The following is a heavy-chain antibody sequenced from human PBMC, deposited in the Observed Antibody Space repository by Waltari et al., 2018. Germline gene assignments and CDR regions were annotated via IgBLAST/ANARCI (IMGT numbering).Heavy chain of an antibody. D-gene: IGHD1-7*01. CDR2: ISWNSDVI. CDR3: AKGAVTGTTWYYFDH. Sequence: EVQLVESGGGLVQPARSLRLSCAASGFTFDAYAMPWVRQAPGKGLGWVSGISWNSDVINYADSVKGRFTVSRDNAKSSLYLQMNSLRPEDMALYYCAKGAVTGTTWYYFDHWGQGTLVTVSS. J-gene: IGHJ4*02. CDR1: GFTFDAYA. V-gene: IGHV3-9*03.